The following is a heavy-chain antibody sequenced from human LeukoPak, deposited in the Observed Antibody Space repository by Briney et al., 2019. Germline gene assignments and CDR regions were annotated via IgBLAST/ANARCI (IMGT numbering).Heavy chain of an antibody. CDR1: GVSISSGSYY. J-gene: IGHJ3*02. V-gene: IGHV4-61*02. D-gene: IGHD2-2*01. Sequence: PSETLSLTCTVSGVSISSGSYYWSWIRQPAGKGLEWVGRIYKSGNTNYNPSLKSRVTISEDTSKNQFSLKLTSVTAADTAVYYCAGAPEHYCSSTSCQRADDAFDIWGQGTMVTVSS. CDR3: AGAPEHYCSSTSCQRADDAFDI. CDR2: IYKSGNT.